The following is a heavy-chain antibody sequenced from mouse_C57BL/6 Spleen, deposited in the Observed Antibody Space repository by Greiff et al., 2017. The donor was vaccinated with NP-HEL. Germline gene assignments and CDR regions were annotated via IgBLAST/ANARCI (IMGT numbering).Heavy chain of an antibody. V-gene: IGHV5-4*03. D-gene: IGHD1-1*01. CDR3: ARGGFIYYYGSSYYYAMDY. J-gene: IGHJ4*01. CDR2: ISDGGSYT. CDR1: GFTFSSYA. Sequence: EVKLVESGGGLVKPGGSLKLSCAASGFTFSSYAMSWVRQTPEKRLEWVATISDGGSYTYYPDNVKGRFTISRDNAKNNLYLQMSHLKSEDTAMYYCARGGFIYYYGSSYYYAMDYWGQGTSVTVSS.